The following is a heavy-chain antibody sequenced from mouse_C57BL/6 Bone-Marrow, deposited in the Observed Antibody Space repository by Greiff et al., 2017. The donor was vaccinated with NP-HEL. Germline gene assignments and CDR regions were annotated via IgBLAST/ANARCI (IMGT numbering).Heavy chain of an antibody. V-gene: IGHV1-19*01. J-gene: IGHJ1*03. CDR2: INPYNGGT. CDR1: GYTFTDYY. CDR3: AREGLYYGSSPFYWYFDV. D-gene: IGHD1-1*01. Sequence: VQLQQSGPVLVKPGASVKMSCKASGYTFTDYYMNWVKQSHGKSLEWIGVINPYNGGTSYNQKFKGKATLTVDKSSSTAYMELNSLTSEDSAVYYCAREGLYYGSSPFYWYFDVWGTGTTVTVSS.